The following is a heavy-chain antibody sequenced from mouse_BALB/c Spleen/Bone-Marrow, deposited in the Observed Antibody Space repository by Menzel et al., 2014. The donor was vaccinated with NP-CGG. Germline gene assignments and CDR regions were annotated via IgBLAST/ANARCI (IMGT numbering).Heavy chain of an antibody. D-gene: IGHD1-1*01. CDR2: SNPSNGGS. V-gene: IGHV1S81*02. J-gene: IGHJ1*01. CDR1: GYTFSNYY. Sequence: VQLQQSGADLVKPGASVKLSCKASGYTFSNYYMYWVKQRPGQGLEWIGESNPSNGGSNFNEKFKSKATLTVDKSSSTAYMQLSSLTSEDSAVYYCTRSNYGYWYFDVWGAGTTVTIYS. CDR3: TRSNYGYWYFDV.